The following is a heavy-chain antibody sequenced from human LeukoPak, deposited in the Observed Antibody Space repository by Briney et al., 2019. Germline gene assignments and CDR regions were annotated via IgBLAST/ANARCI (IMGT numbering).Heavy chain of an antibody. J-gene: IGHJ4*02. Sequence: GGTLRLSCAASGFTFSSHGMNWVRQAPGKGLEWVSGIRGDGVTTYYADSVKGRFTISRDNSKNTLYLQMNSLRAEDTAVYYCARVTAVAGTSVGVDAWGQGILVTVS. CDR3: ARVTAVAGTSVGVDA. V-gene: IGHV3-23*01. CDR1: GFTFSSHG. CDR2: IRGDGVTT. D-gene: IGHD6-19*01.